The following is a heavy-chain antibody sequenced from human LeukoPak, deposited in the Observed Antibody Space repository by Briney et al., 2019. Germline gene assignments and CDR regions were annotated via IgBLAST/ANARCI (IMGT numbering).Heavy chain of an antibody. J-gene: IGHJ4*02. CDR1: GFTFSSYG. Sequence: GGSLRLSCAASGFTFSSYGMHWVRQAPGKGLEWVAVIWYDGSNKYYADSVKGRFTISRDNSKNTLCLQMNSLRAEDTAVYYCARDRIQLWRAYFVYWGQGTLVTVSS. CDR3: ARDRIQLWRAYFVY. CDR2: IWYDGSNK. V-gene: IGHV3-33*01. D-gene: IGHD5-18*01.